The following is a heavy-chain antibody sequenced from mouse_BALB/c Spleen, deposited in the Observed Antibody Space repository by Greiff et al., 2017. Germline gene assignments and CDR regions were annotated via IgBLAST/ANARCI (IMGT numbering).Heavy chain of an antibody. Sequence: QVQLQQSGAELVMPGASVKMSCKASGYTFTDYWMHWVKQRPGQGLEWIGAIDTSDSYTSYNQKFKGKATLTVDESSSTAYMQLSSLTSEDSAVYYCARGNYGNDYWGQGTTRTVSS. V-gene: IGHV1-69*01. J-gene: IGHJ2*01. CDR2: IDTSDSYT. D-gene: IGHD2-1*01. CDR1: GYTFTDYW. CDR3: ARGNYGNDY.